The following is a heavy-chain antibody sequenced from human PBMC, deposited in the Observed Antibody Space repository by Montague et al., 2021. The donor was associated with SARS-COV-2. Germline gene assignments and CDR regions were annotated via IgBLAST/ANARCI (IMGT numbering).Heavy chain of an antibody. CDR3: AKGGFYRFDAFDI. V-gene: IGHV3-74*01. D-gene: IGHD2/OR15-2a*01. Sequence: SLRLSCAASGFTFSSYWMHWVRQAPGKGLVWVSYINSDGSITHYADSVKGRLTIFRDNAKSTLYLQMNNLRAEDTAVYYCAKGGFYRFDAFDIWGQGTIVTVSS. CDR1: GFTFSSYW. CDR2: INSDGSIT. J-gene: IGHJ3*02.